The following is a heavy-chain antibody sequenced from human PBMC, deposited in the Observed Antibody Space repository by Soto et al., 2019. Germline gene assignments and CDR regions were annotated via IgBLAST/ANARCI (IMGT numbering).Heavy chain of an antibody. CDR1: GGSISSSSYY. CDR3: ATPGPGWAFTVDY. V-gene: IGHV4-39*01. J-gene: IGHJ4*02. CDR2: IYYSGST. Sequence: SETLSLTCTVSGGSISSSSYYWGWIRQPPGKGLEWIGSIYYSGSTYYNPSLKSRVTISVDTSKNQFSLKLSSVTAADTAVYYCATPGPGWAFTVDYWGQGTLVTVSS. D-gene: IGHD1-26*01.